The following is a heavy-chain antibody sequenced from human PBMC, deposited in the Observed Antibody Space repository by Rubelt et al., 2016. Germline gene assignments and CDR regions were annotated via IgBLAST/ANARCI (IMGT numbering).Heavy chain of an antibody. J-gene: IGHJ4*02. V-gene: IGHV4-39*07. CDR2: IYDTGSA. CDR3: ARPWDERGSYYFS. D-gene: IGHD3-10*01. CDR1: GASISGSRTP. Sequence: QVQLQESGPGLVNPSETLALTCTVSGASISGSRTPWSWIRQTPGKGLEWLGHIYDTGSASSTPSPKSRDTISVETAKNPFSQELGSVTAADTAVYYCARPWDERGSYYFSWGRGTLVTVSS.